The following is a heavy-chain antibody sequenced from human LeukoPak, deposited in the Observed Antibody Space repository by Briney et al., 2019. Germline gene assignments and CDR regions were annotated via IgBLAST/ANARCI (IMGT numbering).Heavy chain of an antibody. D-gene: IGHD1-1*01. V-gene: IGHV3-30-3*01. CDR3: AKEGTGIHFDY. CDR1: GLTFSSNA. J-gene: IGHJ4*02. CDR2: ISYDGGNT. Sequence: GGSLRLSCAASGLTFSSNAIHWVRQAPGKGLEWVAEISYDGGNTYYADSVKGRFTISRDNYKNTLYLQMNSLRAEDTAVYYCAKEGTGIHFDYWGQGTLVTVSS.